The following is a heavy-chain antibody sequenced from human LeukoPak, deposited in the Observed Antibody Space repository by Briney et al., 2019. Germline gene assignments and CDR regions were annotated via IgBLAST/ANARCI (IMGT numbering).Heavy chain of an antibody. CDR1: GFTFSSYY. V-gene: IGHV3-48*01. CDR3: ARDGERLRPNDY. Sequence: GGSLRLSCAASGFTFSSYYMSWVRQAPGKGLEWVSYISGSSTTIYYSDSAKGRFTVSRDNARNSLYLQMNSLRAEDTAVYYCARDGERLRPNDYWGQGTLVTVSS. J-gene: IGHJ4*02. CDR2: ISGSSTTI. D-gene: IGHD3-3*01.